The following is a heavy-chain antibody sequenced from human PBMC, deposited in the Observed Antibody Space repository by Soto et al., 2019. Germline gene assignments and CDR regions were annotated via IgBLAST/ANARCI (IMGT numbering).Heavy chain of an antibody. CDR3: ARGAARSPDLNYYYGMDV. D-gene: IGHD6-6*01. V-gene: IGHV1-2*02. CDR1: GYTFTGYY. Sequence: ASVKVSCKASGYTFTGYYMHWVRQAPGQGLEWMGWINPNSGGTNYAQKFQGRVTMTRDTSISTAYMELSRLGSDDTAVYYCARGAARSPDLNYYYGMDVWGQGTTVTVSS. CDR2: INPNSGGT. J-gene: IGHJ6*02.